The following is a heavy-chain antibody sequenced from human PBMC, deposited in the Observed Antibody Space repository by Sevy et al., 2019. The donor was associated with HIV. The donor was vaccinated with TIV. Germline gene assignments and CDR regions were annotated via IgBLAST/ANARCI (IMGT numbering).Heavy chain of an antibody. J-gene: IGHJ6*02. Sequence: GGSLRLSCAASGFTFDDYAMHWLRQAPGKGLEWVSGISWNSCSIGYADSVKGRFTISRDNAKNSLYLQMNSLRAEDTALYYCAKDITDCSSTSCYTLYYYGMDVWGQRTTVTVSS. D-gene: IGHD2-2*02. CDR1: GFTFDDYA. V-gene: IGHV3-9*01. CDR3: AKDITDCSSTSCYTLYYYGMDV. CDR2: ISWNSCSI.